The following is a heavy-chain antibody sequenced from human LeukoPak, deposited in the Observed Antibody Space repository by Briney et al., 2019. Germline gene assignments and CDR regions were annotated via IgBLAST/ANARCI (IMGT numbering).Heavy chain of an antibody. V-gene: IGHV3-7*03. Sequence: GGSLRLSCAASGFIFKRTWMTWARQAPGKGLEWVANINDDGKTTNHVDSVKGRFTISRDNAKKSLYLQMNSLRAEDTALYYCTKDRGGSSQLGDAFDVWGQGTMVSVSS. CDR2: INDDGKTT. CDR1: GFIFKRTW. D-gene: IGHD1-26*01. CDR3: TKDRGGSSQLGDAFDV. J-gene: IGHJ3*01.